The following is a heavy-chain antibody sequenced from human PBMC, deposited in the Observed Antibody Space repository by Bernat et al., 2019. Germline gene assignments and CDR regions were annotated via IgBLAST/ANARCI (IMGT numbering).Heavy chain of an antibody. Sequence: EVQLVESGGGLVQPGRSLRLSCTASGFTFGDYAMSWVRQAPGKGLEWVGFIRSKAYGGTTEYAASVKGRFTISRDDSKSIAYLQMNSLKTEDTAVYYCTTDQTDRVPLLLFGEQYYYYGMDVWGQGTTVTVSS. CDR1: GFTFGDYA. D-gene: IGHD3-10*01. CDR2: IRSKAYGGTT. V-gene: IGHV3-49*04. CDR3: TTDQTDRVPLLLFGEQYYYYGMDV. J-gene: IGHJ6*02.